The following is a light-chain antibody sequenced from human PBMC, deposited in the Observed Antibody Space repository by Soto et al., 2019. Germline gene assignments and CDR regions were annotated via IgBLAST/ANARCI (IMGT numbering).Light chain of an antibody. Sequence: EIVLTQSPATLSLSPGESVTLSCGAIQRVRGNYVAWYQQKPGLAPRLLIFDASTRATGIPDRFSGSGSGTDFTLTINRLATEDSAVYYCQQSGGSPRTFGQGTKVEI. J-gene: IGKJ1*01. CDR3: QQSGGSPRT. CDR2: DAS. V-gene: IGKV3D-20*01. CDR1: QRVRGNY.